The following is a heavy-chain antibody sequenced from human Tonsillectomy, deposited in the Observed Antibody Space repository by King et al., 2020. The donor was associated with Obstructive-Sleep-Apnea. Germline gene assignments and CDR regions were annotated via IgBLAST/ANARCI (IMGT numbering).Heavy chain of an antibody. CDR2: IHYSGST. J-gene: IGHJ4*02. Sequence: QVQLQESGPGLVKPSETLSLTCTVSGGSISSHYWSWIRMSPGKGLEWIGYIHYSGSTNYNPSLKSRVTLSVDISNNQFSLRLSSVTAADTALYYCARQGVGYSYGYVWDWGQGTLVTVSS. V-gene: IGHV4-59*08. D-gene: IGHD5-18*01. CDR1: GGSISSHY. CDR3: ARQGVGYSYGYVWD.